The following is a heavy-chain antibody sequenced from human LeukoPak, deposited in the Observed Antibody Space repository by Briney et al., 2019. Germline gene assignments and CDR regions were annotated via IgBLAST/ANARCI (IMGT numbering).Heavy chain of an antibody. CDR2: ITNTI. Sequence: TGGSLRLSCAASGFTFSSYSMNWVRQAPGKGLEWIAYITNTIHYADSVKGRFTISRDNARNSLYLQMNSLRAGDTAVYYCVTDNRYAFDIWGQGTMVTVSS. V-gene: IGHV3-48*01. CDR1: GFTFSSYS. CDR3: VTDNRYAFDI. J-gene: IGHJ3*02.